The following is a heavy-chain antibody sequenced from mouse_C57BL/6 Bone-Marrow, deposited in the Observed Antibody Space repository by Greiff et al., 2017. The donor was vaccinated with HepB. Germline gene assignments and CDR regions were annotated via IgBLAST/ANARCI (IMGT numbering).Heavy chain of an antibody. J-gene: IGHJ2*01. D-gene: IGHD2-1*01. CDR2: IYPGDGDT. CDR1: GYAFSSSW. V-gene: IGHV1-82*01. Sequence: QAQLKESGPELVKPGASVKISCKASGYAFSSSWMNWVKQRPGKGLEWIGRIYPGDGDTNYNGKFKGKATLTADKSSSTAYMQLSSLTSEDSAVYFCAVYGNYDYWGQGTTLTVSS. CDR3: AVYGNYDY.